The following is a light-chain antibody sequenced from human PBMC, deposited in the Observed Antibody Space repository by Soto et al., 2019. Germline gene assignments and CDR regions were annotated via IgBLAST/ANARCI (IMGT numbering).Light chain of an antibody. CDR3: QQYDNWAWT. CDR2: GAS. J-gene: IGKJ1*01. Sequence: EIVMTQSPATLSVSPGGRATLSCRASQSIGDTLAWYQQKPGQAPRLVIHGASSRVTGLPARFSGSGSGTDFTLTIPSLQSADFPVYYCQQYDNWAWTVGQGTKVDIK. CDR1: QSIGDT. V-gene: IGKV3-15*01.